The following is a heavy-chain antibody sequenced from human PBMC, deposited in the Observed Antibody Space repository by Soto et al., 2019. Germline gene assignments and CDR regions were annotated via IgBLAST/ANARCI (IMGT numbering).Heavy chain of an antibody. J-gene: IGHJ4*02. CDR2: IIPIFGTA. D-gene: IGHD3-3*01. V-gene: IGHV1-69*06. Sequence: SVKVSCKASGGTFSSYAISWVRQAPGQGLEWMGGIIPIFGTANYAQKFQGRVTITADKSTSTAYMELSSLRSEDTAVYYCASLPNYDFWSGPRGDYFDYWGQGTLVTVSS. CDR1: GGTFSSYA. CDR3: ASLPNYDFWSGPRGDYFDY.